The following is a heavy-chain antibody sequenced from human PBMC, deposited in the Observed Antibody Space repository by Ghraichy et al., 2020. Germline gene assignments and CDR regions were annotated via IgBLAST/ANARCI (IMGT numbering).Heavy chain of an antibody. Sequence: GGSLRLSCAASGFTFSSYAMSWVRQAPGKGLEWVSAISGSGGSTYYADSVKGRFTISRDNSKNTLYLQMNSLRAEDTAVYYCAKELMASSWPKYYFQHWGQGTLVTVSS. V-gene: IGHV3-23*01. D-gene: IGHD5-24*01. CDR2: ISGSGGST. CDR3: AKELMASSWPKYYFQH. J-gene: IGHJ1*01. CDR1: GFTFSSYA.